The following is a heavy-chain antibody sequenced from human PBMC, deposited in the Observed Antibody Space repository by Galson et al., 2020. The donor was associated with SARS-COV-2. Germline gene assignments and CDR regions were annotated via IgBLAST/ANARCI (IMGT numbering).Heavy chain of an antibody. Sequence: GESLKNHCAAPGFTFSNAWMSWVRQAPGKGLEWVGRIKSKTDGGTKDYAAPVKGRFTISRDDSKNTLYLQMNSLKTEDTAVYYCTTDGPVTSYYYYYGMDVWGQGTTVTVSS. D-gene: IGHD4-17*01. CDR3: TTDGPVTSYYYYYGMDV. CDR1: GFTFSNAW. J-gene: IGHJ6*02. CDR2: IKSKTDGGTK. V-gene: IGHV3-15*01.